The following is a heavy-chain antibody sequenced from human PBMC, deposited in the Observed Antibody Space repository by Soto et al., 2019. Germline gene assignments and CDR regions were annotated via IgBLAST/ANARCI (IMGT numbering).Heavy chain of an antibody. Sequence: SVKVSCKASGGTFSSYAISWVRQAPGQGLEWMGGIIPIFGTANYAQKFQGRVTITADESTSTAYMELSSLRSEDTAVYYCAPTVGYSSGWYPAYWGQGTLVTVSS. V-gene: IGHV1-69*13. CDR3: APTVGYSSGWYPAY. CDR2: IIPIFGTA. D-gene: IGHD6-19*01. J-gene: IGHJ4*02. CDR1: GGTFSSYA.